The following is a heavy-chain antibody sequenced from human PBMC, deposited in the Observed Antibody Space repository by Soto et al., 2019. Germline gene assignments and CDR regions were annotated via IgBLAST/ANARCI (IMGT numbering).Heavy chain of an antibody. CDR1: GYSFTNYW. D-gene: IGHD3-9*01. CDR3: ARQLDILTGYYY. V-gene: IGHV5-51*01. J-gene: IGHJ4*02. Sequence: GESLKISCKGSGYSFTNYWIAWVRQMPGKGLEWMGIIYPGDSDITYSPAFQGQVTISADKSINTAYLHWSSLKASDTAMYYCARQLDILTGYYYWGQGTLVTVSS. CDR2: IYPGDSDI.